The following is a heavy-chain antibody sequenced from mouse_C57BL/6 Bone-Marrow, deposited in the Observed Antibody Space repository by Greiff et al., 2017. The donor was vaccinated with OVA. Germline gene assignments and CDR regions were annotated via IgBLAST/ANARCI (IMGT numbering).Heavy chain of an antibody. J-gene: IGHJ4*01. Sequence: VQLQQPGAELVKPGASVKMSCKASGYTFTSYWITWVNQRPGQGLEWIGDIYPGSGRTNYNEKFKSQATLTVDTSSSTAYMQLSSLTSEESSVYYCARSGITTVEGDFAMDYWGQGTSVTVSS. D-gene: IGHD1-1*01. CDR2: IYPGSGRT. CDR3: ARSGITTVEGDFAMDY. V-gene: IGHV1-55*01. CDR1: GYTFTSYW.